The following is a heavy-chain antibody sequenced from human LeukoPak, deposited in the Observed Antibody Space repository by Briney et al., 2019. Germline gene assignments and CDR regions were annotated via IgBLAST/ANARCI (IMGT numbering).Heavy chain of an antibody. Sequence: KPSETLSLTCTVSGGSITSGSYYWSWIRQPAGKGLEWIGRIYTSGSTNYNPSPKSRVPISVDTSKNQFSLKLSSVTAADTAVYYCASLVVVPAAMVSYFDYWGQGTLVTVSS. J-gene: IGHJ4*02. CDR2: IYTSGST. CDR1: GGSITSGSYY. V-gene: IGHV4-61*02. D-gene: IGHD2-2*01. CDR3: ASLVVVPAAMVSYFDY.